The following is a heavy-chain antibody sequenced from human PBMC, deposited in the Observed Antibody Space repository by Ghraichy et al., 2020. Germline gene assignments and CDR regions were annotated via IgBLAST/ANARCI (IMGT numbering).Heavy chain of an antibody. Sequence: GGSLRLSCAASGFTVSSNYMSWVRQAPGKGLEWVSVIYSGGSTYYADSVKGRFTISRHNSKNTLYLQMNSLRAEDTAVYYCARQSGSYYWAAFDIWGQGTMVTVSS. CDR3: ARQSGSYYWAAFDI. CDR2: IYSGGST. V-gene: IGHV3-53*04. J-gene: IGHJ3*02. D-gene: IGHD1-26*01. CDR1: GFTVSSNY.